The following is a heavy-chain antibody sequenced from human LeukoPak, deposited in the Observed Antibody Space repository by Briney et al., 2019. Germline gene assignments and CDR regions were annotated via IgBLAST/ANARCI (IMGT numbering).Heavy chain of an antibody. V-gene: IGHV1-24*01. Sequence: ASVKLSCKVSGYTLSELSMHWVRQAPGKGLEWLGGFDSEDGETIYAQKFQGRVTMTEDTSTDTAYMELSSLRFEDTAVYFCATGGARYNWFDPWGQGTLVTVSA. CDR3: ATGGARYNWFDP. CDR1: GYTLSELS. CDR2: FDSEDGET. D-gene: IGHD1-26*01. J-gene: IGHJ5*02.